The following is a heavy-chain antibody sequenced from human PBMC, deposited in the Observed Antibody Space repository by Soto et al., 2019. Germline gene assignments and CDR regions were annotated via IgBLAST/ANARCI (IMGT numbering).Heavy chain of an antibody. J-gene: IGHJ3*02. Sequence: GGSLRLSCVASGFTFRDYAMSWVRQAPGKGLEWVSSFSGRGVFIDYADSVKGRFTISRDNSKNTLYLQMNSLRAEDTAIYYCARRTKDGYNSPYYAFGIWGQGTMVTVSS. CDR3: ARRTKDGYNSPYYAFGI. D-gene: IGHD5-12*01. CDR1: GFTFRDYA. V-gene: IGHV3-23*01. CDR2: FSGRGVFI.